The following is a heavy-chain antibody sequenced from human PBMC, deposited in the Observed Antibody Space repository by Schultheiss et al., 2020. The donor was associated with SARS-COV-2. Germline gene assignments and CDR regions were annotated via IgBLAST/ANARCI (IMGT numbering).Heavy chain of an antibody. Sequence: GGSLRLSCAASGFTFSSYGMHWVRQAPGKGLEWVAVISYDGSNKYYADSVKGRFTISRDNSKNTLYLQMNSLRAEDTAVYYCARGYCTNGVCPAEYFQHWGQGTLVTVSS. D-gene: IGHD2-8*01. CDR1: GFTFSSYG. V-gene: IGHV3-30*12. CDR2: ISYDGSNK. J-gene: IGHJ1*01. CDR3: ARGYCTNGVCPAEYFQH.